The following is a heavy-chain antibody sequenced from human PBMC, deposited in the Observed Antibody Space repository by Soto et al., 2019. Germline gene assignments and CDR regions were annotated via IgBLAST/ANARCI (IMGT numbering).Heavy chain of an antibody. D-gene: IGHD2-2*01. CDR2: ISSSSSYI. CDR1: GFTFSSYS. CDR3: ARARGTSLNDAFDI. Sequence: EVQLVESGGGLVKPGGSLRLSCAASGFTFSSYSMNWVRQAPGKGLEWVSSISSSSSYIYYAESVKGRFTISRDNAKNSLYLQMNSLRAEDTAVYYCARARGTSLNDAFDIWGQGTMVTVSS. J-gene: IGHJ3*02. V-gene: IGHV3-21*01.